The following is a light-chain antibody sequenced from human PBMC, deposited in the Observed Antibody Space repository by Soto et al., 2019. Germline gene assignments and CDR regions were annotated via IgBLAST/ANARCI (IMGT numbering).Light chain of an antibody. Sequence: QSALTQPASVSGSPGQSITISCTGTSSDVGDHNYVSWYQQQPGKAPKLMIYAVSNRPSGVSNRFSGSKSGNTASLTISGLQAEDEADYYCSSNTTSSTVIFGGGTKLTVL. J-gene: IGLJ2*01. CDR2: AVS. CDR3: SSNTTSSTVI. V-gene: IGLV2-14*03. CDR1: SSDVGDHNY.